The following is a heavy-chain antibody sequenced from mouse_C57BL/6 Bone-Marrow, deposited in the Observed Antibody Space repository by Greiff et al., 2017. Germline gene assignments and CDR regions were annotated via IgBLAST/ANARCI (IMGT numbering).Heavy chain of an antibody. J-gene: IGHJ3*01. CDR3: TRGYWAWFAY. Sequence: QVQLQQSGAELVRPGASVTLSCKASGYTFTDYEMHWVKQTPVHGLEWIGAIDPETGGTAYNQKFKGKAILTADKSSSTAYMELRSLTSEDSSVYYCTRGYWAWFAYWGQGTLVTVSA. V-gene: IGHV1-15*01. CDR2: IDPETGGT. D-gene: IGHD4-1*01. CDR1: GYTFTDYE.